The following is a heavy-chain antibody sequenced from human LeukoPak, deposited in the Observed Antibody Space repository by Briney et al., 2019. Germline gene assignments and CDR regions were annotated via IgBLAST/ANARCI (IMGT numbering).Heavy chain of an antibody. J-gene: IGHJ6*02. CDR1: GGSISSGDYY. D-gene: IGHD2-2*01. CDR3: ARDPFIYCSSTSCPGSYGMDV. V-gene: IGHV4-30-4*01. Sequence: PTETLSLTCTVSGGSISSGDYYWSWIRQPPGKGLEWIGYIYYSGSTYYNPSLKSRVTISVDTSKNQFSLKLSSVTAADTAVYYCARDPFIYCSSTSCPGSYGMDVWGQGTTVTVSS. CDR2: IYYSGST.